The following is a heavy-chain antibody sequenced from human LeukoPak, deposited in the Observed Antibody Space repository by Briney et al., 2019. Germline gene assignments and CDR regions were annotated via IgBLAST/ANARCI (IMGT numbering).Heavy chain of an antibody. CDR3: TRSLDY. CDR1: GFTFSDYW. V-gene: IGHV3-7*02. J-gene: IGHJ4*02. Sequence: GGSLRLSCAASGFTFSDYWMDWVRQTPGKGLEWVANIKPDGSEIYYVDSVKGRFTISRDNAKNSLYLKMNSLRAEDTAVYYCTRSLDYWGQGTLVTVSS. D-gene: IGHD2-15*01. CDR2: IKPDGSEI.